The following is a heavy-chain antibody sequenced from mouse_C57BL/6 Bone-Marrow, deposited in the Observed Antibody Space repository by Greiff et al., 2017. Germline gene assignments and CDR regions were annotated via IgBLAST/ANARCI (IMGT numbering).Heavy chain of an antibody. J-gene: IGHJ2*01. CDR3: AGDYGNFTDY. V-gene: IGHV1-9*01. CDR1: GYTFTGYW. D-gene: IGHD2-1*01. Sequence: VQLQQSGAELMKPGASVKLSCKATGYTFTGYWIEWVKQRPGHGLEWIGEILPGSGSTNYNEKFKGKATFTADTSSNTASMQLSSLTPEDSAIYYGAGDYGNFTDYWGQGTTLTVSS. CDR2: ILPGSGST.